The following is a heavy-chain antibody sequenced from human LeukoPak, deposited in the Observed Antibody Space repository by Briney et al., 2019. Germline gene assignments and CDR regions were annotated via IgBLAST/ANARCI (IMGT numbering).Heavy chain of an antibody. CDR2: INHSGST. J-gene: IGHJ4*02. D-gene: IGHD2-21*02. CDR3: ARLSAYCGGDCYPQLDY. V-gene: IGHV4-34*01. CDR1: GGSFSGYY. Sequence: TLXLTCAVYGGSFSGYYWSWIRQPPGKGLEWIGEINHSGSTNYNPSLKSRVTISVDTSKNQFSLKLSSVTAADTAVYYCARLSAYCGGDCYPQLDYWGQGTLVTVSS.